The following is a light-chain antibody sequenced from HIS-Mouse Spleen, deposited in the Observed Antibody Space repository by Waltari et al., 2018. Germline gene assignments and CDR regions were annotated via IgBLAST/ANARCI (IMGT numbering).Light chain of an antibody. CDR3: QQLNSYPPT. J-gene: IGKJ1*01. CDR1: QGISSS. CDR2: AAS. V-gene: IGKV1-9*01. Sequence: DIQLTQSPSFLSASVGDRVTIICRASQGISSSLAWYQQKPGKAPKLLIYAASTLQGGVPARFSGSGSGTEFTLKISSLQPEDFATYYCQQLNSYPPTFGQGTKVEIK.